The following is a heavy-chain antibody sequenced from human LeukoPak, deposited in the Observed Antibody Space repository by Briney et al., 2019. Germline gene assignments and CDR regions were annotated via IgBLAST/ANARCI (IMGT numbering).Heavy chain of an antibody. CDR2: KVNSAGDT. D-gene: IGHD6-19*01. J-gene: IGHJ4*02. Sequence: GGSLRLSCAAAGFTFSSYGMCWVRQPPGKGLEWVSCKVNSAGDTFYAESVRGRFTISRDNSRNTLFLEMNSLRVEDTAIYYCAKRGGESGGWGFFDYWGPGALVTVSS. V-gene: IGHV3-23*01. CDR1: GFTFSSYG. CDR3: AKRGGESGGWGFFDY.